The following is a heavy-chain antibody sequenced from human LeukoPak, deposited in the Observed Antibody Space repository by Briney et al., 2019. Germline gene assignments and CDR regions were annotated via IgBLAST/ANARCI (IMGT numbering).Heavy chain of an antibody. D-gene: IGHD3-10*01. V-gene: IGHV4-39*01. Sequence: SETLSLTCIVSGGSISSSTDYWGWIRQPPGKGLEWIGNVYYSGSTYYNPSLKSRVTISVDTSKNQFSLKLHSVTAADTAVYYCANSPLVWRVFDYWAQGALVTVSS. CDR1: GGSISSSTDY. CDR3: ANSPLVWRVFDY. J-gene: IGHJ4*02. CDR2: VYYSGST.